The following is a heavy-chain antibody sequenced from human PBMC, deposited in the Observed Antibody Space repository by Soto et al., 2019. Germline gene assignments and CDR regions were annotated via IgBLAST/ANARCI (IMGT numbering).Heavy chain of an antibody. CDR2: ISGSGGST. CDR3: AKVNGYSSGWFDY. D-gene: IGHD6-19*01. CDR1: GFTFSSDA. J-gene: IGHJ4*02. Sequence: EVQLLESGGGLVQPGGSLRLSCAASGFTFSSDAMSWVRQAPGKGLEWVSAISGSGGSTYYADSVKVRFTISRDNSKNTLYLQMNSLRAEDTAVYYCAKVNGYSSGWFDYWGQGTLVTVSS. V-gene: IGHV3-23*01.